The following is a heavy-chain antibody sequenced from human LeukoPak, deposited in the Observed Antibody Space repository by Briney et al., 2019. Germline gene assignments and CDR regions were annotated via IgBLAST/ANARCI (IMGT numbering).Heavy chain of an antibody. D-gene: IGHD4/OR15-4a*01. CDR2: IFYSGST. V-gene: IGHV4-30-4*08. CDR3: ARDFAEGDYGKFDY. J-gene: IGHJ4*02. Sequence: SETLSLTCTVSGGSISSDDYSWSWICQPPGKGLAWIGHIFYSGSTYYNPSLRSRLTISVDTSKNQFSLKLSSVTAADTAVYYCARDFAEGDYGKFDYWGQGTLVTVSS. CDR1: GGSISSDDYS.